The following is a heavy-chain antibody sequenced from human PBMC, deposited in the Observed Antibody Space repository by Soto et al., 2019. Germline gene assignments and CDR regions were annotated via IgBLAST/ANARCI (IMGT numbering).Heavy chain of an antibody. V-gene: IGHV4-30-4*01. CDR3: VGTGTTDDF. J-gene: IGHJ1*01. CDR1: VASVNTGDYY. CDR2: IYYSGDT. Sequence: VQLQGSGPGLVKPSQTLSLTCTVSVASVNTGDYYWSYIRQSPGKGLEWLGYIYYSGDTYYNPSLKSRATISLNTSRNQISLTLTSVTDADTAVYFCVGTGTTDDFWGQGTLVTVSS. D-gene: IGHD1-7*01.